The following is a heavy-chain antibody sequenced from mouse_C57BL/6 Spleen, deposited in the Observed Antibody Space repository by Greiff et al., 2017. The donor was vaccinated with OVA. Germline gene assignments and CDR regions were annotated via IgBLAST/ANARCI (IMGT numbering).Heavy chain of an antibody. D-gene: IGHD2-4*01. CDR2: IDPDGGGT. V-gene: IGHV1-72*01. CDR3: ARLGIYYDYDWLAY. CDR1: GYTFTSYW. J-gene: IGHJ3*01. Sequence: QVQLKQPGAELVKPGASVKLSCKASGYTFTSYWMHWVKQRPGRGLEWIGRIDPDGGGTKYNEKFKSKATLTVDKPSSTSYMQLSSLTSEDSAVYYCARLGIYYDYDWLAYWGQGTLVTVSA.